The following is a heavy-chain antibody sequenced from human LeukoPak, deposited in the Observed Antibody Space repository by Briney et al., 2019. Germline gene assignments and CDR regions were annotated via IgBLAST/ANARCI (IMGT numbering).Heavy chain of an antibody. CDR1: GFTFSSYT. CDR2: ITGRSSYI. V-gene: IGHV3-21*01. D-gene: IGHD5-18*01. CDR3: ARDGYSCGFFDY. Sequence: GGSLRLSCTASGFTFSSYTMDWVRQAPGKGLEWVSSITGRSSYIYYADSVKGRFTISRDNAKNSLYLQMNSLRAEDTAVYYCARDGYSCGFFDYWGQGTLVTVSS. J-gene: IGHJ4*02.